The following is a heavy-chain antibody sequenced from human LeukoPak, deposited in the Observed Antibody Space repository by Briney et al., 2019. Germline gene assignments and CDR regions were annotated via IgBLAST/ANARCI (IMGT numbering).Heavy chain of an antibody. CDR1: GFTFSSYE. CDR2: ISSSGSTI. Sequence: GGSLRLSCAASGFTFSSYEMNWVRQAPGKGLEWVSYISSSGSTIYYADSVKGRFTISRDNAKNSLYLQMNSPRAEDTAVYYCARDYDSSGYGVYYYYYYMDVWGKGTTVTVSS. V-gene: IGHV3-48*03. CDR3: ARDYDSSGYGVYYYYYYMDV. D-gene: IGHD3-22*01. J-gene: IGHJ6*03.